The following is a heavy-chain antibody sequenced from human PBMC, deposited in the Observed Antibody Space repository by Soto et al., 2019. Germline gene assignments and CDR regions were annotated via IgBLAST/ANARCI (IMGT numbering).Heavy chain of an antibody. Sequence: GGSLRLSCAASDFSFSSYAMHWIRQAPGKGLEWLAVISFDGNIIQYADSVKGRFIISRDNSKNTLYLQMNSLRGDDTAVYYCARTFDTITYYFDYWGQGXLFTVYS. CDR3: ARTFDTITYYFDY. J-gene: IGHJ4*02. CDR1: DFSFSSYA. V-gene: IGHV3-30-3*01. D-gene: IGHD3-9*01. CDR2: ISFDGNII.